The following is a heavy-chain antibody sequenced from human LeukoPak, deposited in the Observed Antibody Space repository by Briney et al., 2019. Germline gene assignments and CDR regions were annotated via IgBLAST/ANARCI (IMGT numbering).Heavy chain of an antibody. CDR3: ATNSGARDSGN. CDR1: GNAFINYF. D-gene: IGHD5-24*01. J-gene: IGHJ4*02. CDR2: IDRSGVST. Sequence: ASVTVSSKASGNAFINYFIHWVRQAPGQGPEWMGVIDRSGVSTSYAQKFQGRISVSSDMSTSKVYMELSSLTAEDTAVYFCATNSGARDSGNWGQGTLVTVSS. V-gene: IGHV1-46*01.